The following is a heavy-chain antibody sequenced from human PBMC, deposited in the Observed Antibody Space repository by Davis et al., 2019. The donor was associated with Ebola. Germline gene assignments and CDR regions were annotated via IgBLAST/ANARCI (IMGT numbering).Heavy chain of an antibody. J-gene: IGHJ2*01. CDR2: ISGGGGST. Sequence: GGSLRLSCAASGFNFSSSWMSWVRQAPGKGLEWVSAISGGGGSTYYAGSVKGRFTISRDNSKNTLYLQMNSLRAEDTAVYYCAKDRGVLDGWYFDLWGRGSLVTVSS. CDR3: AKDRGVLDGWYFDL. D-gene: IGHD3-10*01. CDR1: GFNFSSSW. V-gene: IGHV3-23*01.